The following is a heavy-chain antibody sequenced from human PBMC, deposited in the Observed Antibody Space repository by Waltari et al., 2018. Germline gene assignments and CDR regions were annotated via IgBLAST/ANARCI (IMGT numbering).Heavy chain of an antibody. CDR1: GGPIRRCSYY. Sequence: QLQLQESGPGLVKPSETLSPTCSVSGGPIRRCSYYWGWIRQPPGKGLEWIGSVYYSGRTYYNPSLKSRVTISVDTSKTQFSLNLSSVTAADTAVYYCARRARIAARPGRSYYFDYWGQGTLVTVSS. CDR2: VYYSGRT. CDR3: ARRARIAARPGRSYYFDY. V-gene: IGHV4-39*01. D-gene: IGHD6-6*01. J-gene: IGHJ4*02.